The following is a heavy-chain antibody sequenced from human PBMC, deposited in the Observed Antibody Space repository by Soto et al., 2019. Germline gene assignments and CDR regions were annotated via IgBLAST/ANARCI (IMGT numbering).Heavy chain of an antibody. Sequence: PGGSLRLSCAASGFSFSDYSMNWVRQAPGKGLEWVSFIDLRGTTTYYRDSVKRRFTVLKDKSMNTVYLQMNSLTVEDAAVYYCTKDRVPDGIYSFDYWGQGALVTVSS. J-gene: IGHJ4*02. CDR1: GFSFSDYS. CDR3: TKDRVPDGIYSFDY. V-gene: IGHV3-23*03. CDR2: IDLRGTTT. D-gene: IGHD2-15*01.